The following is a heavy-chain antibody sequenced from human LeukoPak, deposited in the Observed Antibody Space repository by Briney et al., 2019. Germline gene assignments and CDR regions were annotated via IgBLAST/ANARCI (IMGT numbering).Heavy chain of an antibody. CDR3: ARDRFDFWSGYRYYGMDV. V-gene: IGHV4-34*01. CDR1: GGSFSSYY. Sequence: KPSETLSLTCTFYGGSFSSYYWSWVRQPPGKGLEWIGEINHSGSTTYNPSLRSRVTISVDTSKNQFSLKLSSVTAADTAVYYCARDRFDFWSGYRYYGMDVWGQGTTVTVSS. D-gene: IGHD3-3*01. J-gene: IGHJ6*02. CDR2: INHSGST.